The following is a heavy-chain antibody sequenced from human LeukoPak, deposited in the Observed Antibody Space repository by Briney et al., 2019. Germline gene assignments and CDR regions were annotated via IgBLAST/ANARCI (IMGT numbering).Heavy chain of an antibody. J-gene: IGHJ6*02. D-gene: IGHD2-15*01. V-gene: IGHV1-8*01. Sequence: GASVKVSCKASGYTFSSYDINWVRQATGQGLEWMGWMNPNSGNTGYAQKFQGRVTMTRNTSISTAYMELSSLRSEDTAVYYCARGYCSGGSCPSNDYYYYGMDVWGQGTTVTVS. CDR2: MNPNSGNT. CDR3: ARGYCSGGSCPSNDYYYYGMDV. CDR1: GYTFSSYD.